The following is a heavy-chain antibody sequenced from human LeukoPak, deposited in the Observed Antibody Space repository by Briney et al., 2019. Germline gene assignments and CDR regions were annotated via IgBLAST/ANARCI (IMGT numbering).Heavy chain of an antibody. CDR1: GFTFTSSA. J-gene: IGHJ3*02. V-gene: IGHV1-58*01. CDR3: AARSSSTWYAFDI. Sequence: GASVKVSFKASGFTFTSSAVQWVRQARGQRLEWIGWIVVGSGNTNYAQKFLERVTITRDMSTSTAYMELSSLRSEDTAVYYCAARSSSTWYAFDIWGQGTMVTVSS. CDR2: IVVGSGNT. D-gene: IGHD6-13*01.